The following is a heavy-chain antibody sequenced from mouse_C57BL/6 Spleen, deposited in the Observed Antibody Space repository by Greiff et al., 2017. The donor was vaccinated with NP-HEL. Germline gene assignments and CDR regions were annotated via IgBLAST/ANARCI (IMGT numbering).Heavy chain of an antibody. V-gene: IGHV5-9-1*02. Sequence: DVHLVESGEGLVKPGGSLKLSCAASGFTFSSYAMSWVRQTPEKRLEWVAYISSGGDYIYYADTVKGRFTISRDNARNTLYLQMSSLKSEDTAMYYCTGGYSNFSFDYWGQGTTLTVSS. J-gene: IGHJ2*01. CDR3: TGGYSNFSFDY. CDR1: GFTFSSYA. D-gene: IGHD2-5*01. CDR2: ISSGGDYI.